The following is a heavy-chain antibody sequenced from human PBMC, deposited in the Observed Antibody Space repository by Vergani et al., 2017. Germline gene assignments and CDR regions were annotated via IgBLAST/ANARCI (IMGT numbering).Heavy chain of an antibody. CDR3: AKDDQSVGGWHGGFDY. V-gene: IGHV3-23*03. CDR2: IYSGGSST. CDR1: GFTFSSYA. J-gene: IGHJ4*02. Sequence: EVQLLESGGGLVQPGGSLRLSCAASGFTFSSYAMSWVRQAPGKGLEWVSVIYSGGSSTYYADSVKGRFTISRDNSKNKLYLQMNSLRAEDTAVYYCAKDDQSVGGWHGGFDYWGQGTLVTVSS. D-gene: IGHD6-19*01.